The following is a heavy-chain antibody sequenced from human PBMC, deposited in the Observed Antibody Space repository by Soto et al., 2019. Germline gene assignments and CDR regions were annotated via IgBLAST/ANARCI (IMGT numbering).Heavy chain of an antibody. Sequence: EVQLVESRGGLVKPGGSLRLSCAASGFTFSSYSMNWVRQAPGKGLEWVSSISSSSSYIYYADSVKGRFTISRDNAKNSLYLQMNSLRAEDTAVYYCASEEAVAGKAGFDYWGQGTLVTVSS. CDR2: ISSSSSYI. D-gene: IGHD6-19*01. CDR1: GFTFSSYS. V-gene: IGHV3-21*01. J-gene: IGHJ4*02. CDR3: ASEEAVAGKAGFDY.